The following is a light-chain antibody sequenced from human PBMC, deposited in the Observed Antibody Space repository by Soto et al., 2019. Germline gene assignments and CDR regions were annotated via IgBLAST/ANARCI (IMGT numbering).Light chain of an antibody. Sequence: EIVLTQSPGTLSLSPGERATLSCRASQSVSNYYLAWYQQKPGQAPRLLIYGASSRATGIPDRFSGSGSGTDFTLTISRLEPEDFAVYYCQQYDNSRITFGQGTRLEIK. CDR1: QSVSNYY. V-gene: IGKV3-20*01. J-gene: IGKJ5*01. CDR3: QQYDNSRIT. CDR2: GAS.